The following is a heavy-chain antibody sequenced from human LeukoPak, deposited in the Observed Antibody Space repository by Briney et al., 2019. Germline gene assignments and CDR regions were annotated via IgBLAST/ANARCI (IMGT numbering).Heavy chain of an antibody. D-gene: IGHD5-12*01. Sequence: GGSLRLSCAASGFTFRSYWMGWVRQAPGKGLEWVAYLNQDGSERYHVDSVKGRFTISRDNAKNSVYLQMNSLTVEDTAVYYCVRDGGTTGYDLLDYWGQGTLLTVSS. V-gene: IGHV3-7*01. J-gene: IGHJ4*02. CDR3: VRDGGTTGYDLLDY. CDR2: LNQDGSER. CDR1: GFTFRSYW.